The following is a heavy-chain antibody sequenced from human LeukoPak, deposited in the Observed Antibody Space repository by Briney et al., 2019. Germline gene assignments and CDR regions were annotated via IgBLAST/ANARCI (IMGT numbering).Heavy chain of an antibody. V-gene: IGHV1-8*03. Sequence: GASVKVSCKASGYTFTSYGINWVRQATGQGLEWMGWMNPNSGNTGYAQKFQGRVTITRNTSISTAYMELSSLRSEDTAVYYCARGNTYYYYMDVWGKGTTVTVSS. CDR1: GYTFTSYG. J-gene: IGHJ6*03. CDR2: MNPNSGNT. CDR3: ARGNTYYYYMDV.